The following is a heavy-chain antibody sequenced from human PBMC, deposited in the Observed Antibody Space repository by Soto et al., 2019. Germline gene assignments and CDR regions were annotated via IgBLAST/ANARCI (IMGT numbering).Heavy chain of an antibody. D-gene: IGHD3-16*01. J-gene: IGHJ4*02. Sequence: QVQLVQSGAEMKKPGASVKVSCKVSGYTLTELSIHWVRQAPGKGLEWMGGFDPEDGETIFDKKFQGRVTMTEETSTDTAYMELSSLKSEDTAVYSCATARLSRLWGTCYSCPFDSWGQGALVTVSS. CDR2: FDPEDGET. CDR1: GYTLTELS. CDR3: ATARLSRLWGTCYSCPFDS. V-gene: IGHV1-24*01.